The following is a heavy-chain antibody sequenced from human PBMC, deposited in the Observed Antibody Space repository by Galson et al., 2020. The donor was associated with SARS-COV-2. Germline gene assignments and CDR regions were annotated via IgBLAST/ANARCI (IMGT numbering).Heavy chain of an antibody. CDR2: ISYDGSNK. J-gene: IGHJ6*03. V-gene: IGHV3-30*04. Sequence: QLGESLKISCAASGFTFSSYAMHWVRQAPGKGLEWVAVISYDGSNKYYADSVKGRFTISRDNSKNTLYLQMNSLRAEDTAVYYCARGPHYYYMDVWGKGTTVTVSS. CDR3: ARGPHYYYMDV. CDR1: GFTFSSYA.